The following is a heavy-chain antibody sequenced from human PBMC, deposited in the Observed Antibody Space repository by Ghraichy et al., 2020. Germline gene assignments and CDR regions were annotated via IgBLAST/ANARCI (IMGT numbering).Heavy chain of an antibody. CDR1: GFSFSTYD. J-gene: IGHJ6*03. Sequence: GESLNISCAASGFSFSTYDMNWVRQAPGKGLEWVSCISSSSSYIYYADSVKGRFSISRDNAKNSLYLQMNSLRAEDTAVYYCARAGGPGGIVDGYYYMDVWGKGTTVTVSS. V-gene: IGHV3-21*01. D-gene: IGHD2-15*01. CDR3: ARAGGPGGIVDGYYYMDV. CDR2: ISSSSSYI.